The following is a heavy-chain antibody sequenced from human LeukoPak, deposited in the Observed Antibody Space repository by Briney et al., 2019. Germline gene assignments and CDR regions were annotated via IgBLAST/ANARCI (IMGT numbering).Heavy chain of an antibody. J-gene: IGHJ4*02. Sequence: PGGSLRLSCAASGFTFSDYDMHWVRQPTGKGLEWVAAIGTAGDTYYTGSVKGRFTISRENAKNSLYLQMNSLGAGDTAVYYCARVAKERVGGVYYFDYWGQETLVTVSS. CDR2: IGTAGDT. V-gene: IGHV3-13*01. D-gene: IGHD1-1*01. CDR3: ARVAKERVGGVYYFDY. CDR1: GFTFSDYD.